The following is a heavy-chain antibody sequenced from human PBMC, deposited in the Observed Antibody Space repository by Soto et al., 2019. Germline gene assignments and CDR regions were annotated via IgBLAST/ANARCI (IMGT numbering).Heavy chain of an antibody. Sequence: SETLSLTCRVSGASIGSGTYYWGWLRQPAGKGLEWIGSVDYGGITYYSPSLKTRLRISVDSSTTHFSLSLSSVTAADTALYFCVRHRASDMLTDAFDPRGQRITVTVSS. CDR3: VRHRASDMLTDAFDP. CDR1: GASIGSGTYY. D-gene: IGHD3-9*01. CDR2: VDYGGIT. V-gene: IGHV4-39*01. J-gene: IGHJ5*02.